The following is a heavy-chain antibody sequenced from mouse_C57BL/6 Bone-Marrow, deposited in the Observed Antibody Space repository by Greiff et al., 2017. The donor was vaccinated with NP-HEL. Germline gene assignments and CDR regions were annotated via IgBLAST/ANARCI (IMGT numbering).Heavy chain of an antibody. J-gene: IGHJ2*01. CDR1: GYTFTSYT. D-gene: IGHD1-1*01. CDR3: ARYYAPYYFDY. Sequence: QVQLQQSGAELARPGASVKMSCKASGYTFTSYTMHWVKQRPGQGLEWIGYINPSSGYTKYNQKFKDKATLTADKFSSTAYMLLSSLTSEDSAVYYCARYYAPYYFDYWGQGTTLTVSS. CDR2: INPSSGYT. V-gene: IGHV1-4*01.